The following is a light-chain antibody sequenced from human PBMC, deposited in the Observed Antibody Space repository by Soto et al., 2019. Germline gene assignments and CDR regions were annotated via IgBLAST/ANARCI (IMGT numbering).Light chain of an antibody. CDR3: QQLNSYPPT. Sequence: DIQLTQSPSFLSASVGDRVTITCRASQGISSFLAWYQQQPGKAPKLLIYSASTLQSGVPSRFSGSGSGTEFTLTISSLQPEDFATYYCQQLNSYPPTFGQGTKVEI. J-gene: IGKJ1*01. CDR1: QGISSF. CDR2: SAS. V-gene: IGKV1-9*01.